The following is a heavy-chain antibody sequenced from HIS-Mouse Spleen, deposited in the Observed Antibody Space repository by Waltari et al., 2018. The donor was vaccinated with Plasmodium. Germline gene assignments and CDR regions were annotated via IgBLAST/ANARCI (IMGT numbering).Heavy chain of an antibody. CDR1: GFPFISYG. V-gene: IGHV3-30*18. Sequence: QVQLVESGGGVVQPGRSLSLSCAASGFPFISYGMHWVRQAPGKGLEWVAGISYDGSNKYYADSVKGRFTISRDNSKNTLYLQMNSLRAEDTAVYYCAKDRRSSSWYVDYWGQGTLVTVSS. CDR2: ISYDGSNK. CDR3: AKDRRSSSWYVDY. J-gene: IGHJ4*02. D-gene: IGHD6-13*01.